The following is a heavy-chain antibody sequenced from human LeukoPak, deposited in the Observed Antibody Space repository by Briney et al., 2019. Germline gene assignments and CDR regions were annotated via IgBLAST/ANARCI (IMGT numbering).Heavy chain of an antibody. J-gene: IGHJ6*02. CDR1: GDSVSSNSAA. Sequence: SQTLSLTCAISGDSVSSNSAAWNWIRQSPSRGPEWLGRTYYRSKWYNDYAVSVKSRITINPDTSKNQFSLQLNSVTPEDTAVYYCARDRGQQQLEYYYYYGMDVWGQGTTVTVSS. V-gene: IGHV6-1*01. CDR2: TYYRSKWYN. CDR3: ARDRGQQQLEYYYYYGMDV. D-gene: IGHD6-13*01.